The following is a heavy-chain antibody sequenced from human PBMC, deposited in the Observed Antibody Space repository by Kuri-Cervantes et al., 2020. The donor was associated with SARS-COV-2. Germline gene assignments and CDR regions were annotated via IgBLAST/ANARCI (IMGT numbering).Heavy chain of an antibody. CDR2: IGTAGDT. V-gene: IGHV3-13*04. CDR1: GFTFSSYD. J-gene: IGHJ3*02. CDR3: ARGDVQSGVDAFDI. D-gene: IGHD1-1*01. Sequence: GESLNISCAASGFTFSSYDMHWVRQATGKGLEWVSAIGTAGDTYYLGSVKGRFTISRENAKNSLYLQMNSLRAGDTAVYYCARGDVQSGVDAFDIWGQGTMVTVSS.